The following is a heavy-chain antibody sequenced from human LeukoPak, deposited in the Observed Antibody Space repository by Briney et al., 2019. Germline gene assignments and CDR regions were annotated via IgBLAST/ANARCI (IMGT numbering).Heavy chain of an antibody. CDR3: ARDLQYYDILTGYPFYYYYYGMDV. V-gene: IGHV3-48*03. Sequence: PGGSLRLSCAASGFTFSSYEMNWVRQAPGKGLEWVSYISSSGSTIYYAGSVKGRFTISRDNAKNSLYLQMNSLRAEDTAVYYCARDLQYYDILTGYPFYYYYYGMDVWGQGTTVTVSS. J-gene: IGHJ6*02. D-gene: IGHD3-9*01. CDR1: GFTFSSYE. CDR2: ISSSGSTI.